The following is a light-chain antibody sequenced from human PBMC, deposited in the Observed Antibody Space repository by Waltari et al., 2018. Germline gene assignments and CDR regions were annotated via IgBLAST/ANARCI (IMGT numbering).Light chain of an antibody. CDR1: QGISNY. Sequence: IQLTQSPSSLSASVGDRVTITCRARQGISNYLAWYQQKSGKAPKLLIYTASTLQSGVPSIFSGRGSGTDFTLTFCSLQPEDFATYYCEQLNSYPPTFGGGTKVEIK. J-gene: IGKJ4*01. CDR2: TAS. CDR3: EQLNSYPPT. V-gene: IGKV1-9*01.